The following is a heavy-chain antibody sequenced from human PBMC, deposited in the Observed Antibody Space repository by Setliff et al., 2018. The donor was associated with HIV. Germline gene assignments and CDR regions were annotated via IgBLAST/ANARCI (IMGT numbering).Heavy chain of an antibody. CDR3: ARKLRPGHGMDV. CDR2: IGQDGSEK. CDR1: RFDFNNYW. J-gene: IGHJ6*02. Sequence: GGSLRLSCAASRFDFNNYWMCWVRQAPGKGLEWVANIGQDGSEKNYVDSVKGRFTISRDNAKNSMDLQMNSLRAEDTAIYYCARKLRPGHGMDVWGQGTTVTVS. D-gene: IGHD3-10*01. V-gene: IGHV3-7*01.